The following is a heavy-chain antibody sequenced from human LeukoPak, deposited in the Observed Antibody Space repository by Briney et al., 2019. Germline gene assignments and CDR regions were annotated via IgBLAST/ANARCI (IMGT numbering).Heavy chain of an antibody. D-gene: IGHD2-15*01. V-gene: IGHV3-30*18. CDR2: ISYDGRNK. Sequence: QAGGSLRLSCAASGFTFSSYGMHWVRQAPGKGLEWVAVISYDGRNKNYADSVKGRFTISRDNSKNTLYLQINSVRAEDTAVYYCAKDLTRYCSGGSCYSADYWGQGTLVTVSS. J-gene: IGHJ4*02. CDR3: AKDLTRYCSGGSCYSADY. CDR1: GFTFSSYG.